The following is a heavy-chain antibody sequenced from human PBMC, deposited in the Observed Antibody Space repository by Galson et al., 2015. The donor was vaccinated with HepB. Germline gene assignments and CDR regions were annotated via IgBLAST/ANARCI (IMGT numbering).Heavy chain of an antibody. J-gene: IGHJ3*02. CDR1: GGTFSSYT. CDR2: IIPILGIA. Sequence: SVKVSSKASGGTFSSYTISWVRQAPGQGLEWMGRIIPILGIANYAQKFQGRVTITADKSTSTAYMELSSLRSEDTAVYYCASGTYDSSPAPHAFDIWGQGTMVTVSS. CDR3: ASGTYDSSPAPHAFDI. V-gene: IGHV1-69*02. D-gene: IGHD3-22*01.